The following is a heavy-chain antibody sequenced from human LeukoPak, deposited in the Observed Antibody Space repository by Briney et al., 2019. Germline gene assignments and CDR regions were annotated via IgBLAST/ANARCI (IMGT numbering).Heavy chain of an antibody. CDR2: ISYSGST. D-gene: IGHD6-13*01. V-gene: IGHV4-59*08. Sequence: SEILSLTCTVSGGSISSYYWSWIRQPPGKGLEWIGYISYSGSTNYNPSLKSRVTISVDTSKNQLSLKLSSVTAADTAVYYCARHWETSSWYVDYWGQGTRVTVSS. CDR3: ARHWETSSWYVDY. CDR1: GGSISSYY. J-gene: IGHJ4*02.